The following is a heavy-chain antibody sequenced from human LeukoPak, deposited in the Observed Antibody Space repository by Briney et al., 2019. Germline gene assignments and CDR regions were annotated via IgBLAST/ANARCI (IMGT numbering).Heavy chain of an antibody. CDR2: INPNSGGT. V-gene: IGHV1-2*06. D-gene: IGHD3-10*01. J-gene: IGHJ6*03. Sequence: ASVKVSCKASGYTFTGYYMHWVRQAPGQGLEWMGRINPNSGGTNYAQKFQGRVTMTRDTSISTAYMELSRLRSDDTAVYYCARGVSLVRGVIITLRRDYYMDVWGKGTTVTVSS. CDR3: ARGVSLVRGVIITLRRDYYMDV. CDR1: GYTFTGYY.